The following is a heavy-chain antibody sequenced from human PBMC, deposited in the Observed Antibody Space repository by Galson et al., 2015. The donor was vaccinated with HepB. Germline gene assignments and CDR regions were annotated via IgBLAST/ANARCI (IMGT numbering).Heavy chain of an antibody. CDR1: GFSLSTSGMC. CDR3: ARSIYSYGDLDY. D-gene: IGHD5-18*01. V-gene: IGHV2-70*11. CDR2: IDWDDDK. Sequence: PALVKPTQTLTLTCTFSGFSLSTSGMCVSWIRQPPGKALEWLARIDWDDDKYYSTSLKTRLTISKDTSKNQVVLTMTNMDPVDTATYYCARSIYSYGDLDYWGQGTLVTVSS. J-gene: IGHJ4*02.